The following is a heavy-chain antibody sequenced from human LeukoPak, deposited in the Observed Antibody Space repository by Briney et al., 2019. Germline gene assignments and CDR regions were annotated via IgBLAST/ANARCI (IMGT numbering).Heavy chain of an antibody. J-gene: IGHJ6*03. Sequence: PSETLSLTCAVYGGSFSGYYWSWIRQPPGKGLEWIGEINHSGSTDYNPSLKSRVTISVDTSKNQFSLKPSSVTAADTAVYYCARTGGSFYFYYYMDVWGKGTTVTVSS. D-gene: IGHD1-26*01. CDR2: INHSGST. CDR1: GGSFSGYY. V-gene: IGHV4-34*01. CDR3: ARTGGSFYFYYYMDV.